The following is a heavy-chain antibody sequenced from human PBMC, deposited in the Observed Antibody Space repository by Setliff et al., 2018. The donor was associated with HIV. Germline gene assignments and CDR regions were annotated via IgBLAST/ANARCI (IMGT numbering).Heavy chain of an antibody. CDR2: IYTTGST. D-gene: IGHD3-22*01. CDR3: ARGARYAYYYESSGYYRHFDY. Sequence: PSETLSLTCTVSGGSISSGSYYWTWIRQPAGKGMEWIGYIYTTGSTNYHPSLKSRVTMSVDPSKNQFSLDLRSVTAADTAVYYCARGARYAYYYESSGYYRHFDYWGQGTLVTVSS. V-gene: IGHV4-61*09. J-gene: IGHJ4*02. CDR1: GGSISSGSYY.